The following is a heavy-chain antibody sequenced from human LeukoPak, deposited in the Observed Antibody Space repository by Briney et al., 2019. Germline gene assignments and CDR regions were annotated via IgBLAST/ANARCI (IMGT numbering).Heavy chain of an antibody. Sequence: SVKVSCKASGGTFSSYAISWVRQAPGQGLEWLGRIIPILGIANYAQKFQGRVTITADKSTSTAYMELSSLRSEDTAVYYCARAGYYDSSGYIPLDYWGQGTLVTVSS. D-gene: IGHD3-22*01. J-gene: IGHJ4*02. V-gene: IGHV1-69*04. CDR2: IIPILGIA. CDR3: ARAGYYDSSGYIPLDY. CDR1: GGTFSSYA.